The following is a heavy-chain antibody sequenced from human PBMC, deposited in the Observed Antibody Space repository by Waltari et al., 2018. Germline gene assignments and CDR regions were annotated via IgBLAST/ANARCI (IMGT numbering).Heavy chain of an antibody. CDR2: IYYSGST. CDR1: AGSISSSSYY. V-gene: IGHV4-39*01. Sequence: QLQLQESGPGLVKPSETLSLTCTVSAGSISSSSYYWGWIRQPPGKGLEWIGSIYYSGSTYYNPSLKSGDIIAVDTSKNQFSRKLSSVTAADTAVYYCARQWARSGSRSTFDYWGQGTLVTVSS. CDR3: ARQWARSGSRSTFDY. J-gene: IGHJ4*02. D-gene: IGHD1-26*01.